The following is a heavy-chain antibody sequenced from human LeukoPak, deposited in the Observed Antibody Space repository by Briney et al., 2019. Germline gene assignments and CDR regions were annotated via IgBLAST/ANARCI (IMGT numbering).Heavy chain of an antibody. D-gene: IGHD1-14*01. CDR3: TRLAAAGSGRWAPDY. Sequence: GGSLRLSCAASGVTVSSNYMSWVRQAPGKGLEWVSCISSSSSYIYYADSVKGRFTISRDNAKNSVYLQMSGLTTEDTAVYYCTRLAAAGSGRWAPDYWGQGTLVTVSS. CDR1: GVTVSSNY. J-gene: IGHJ4*02. CDR2: ISSSSSYI. V-gene: IGHV3-21*06.